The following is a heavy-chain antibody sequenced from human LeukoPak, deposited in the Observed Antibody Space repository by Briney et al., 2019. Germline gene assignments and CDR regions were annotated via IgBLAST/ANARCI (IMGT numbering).Heavy chain of an antibody. Sequence: SEALSLTCTVSGGSISSYYWSWIRQPAGKGLEWIGRIYTSGSTNYNPSLQSRVTMSVDTSKNQFSLKLSSVTAADTAVYYCARIQRSSSTRVYYHYYMDVRGKGTTVTVSS. V-gene: IGHV4-4*07. CDR3: ARIQRSSSTRVYYHYYMDV. J-gene: IGHJ6*03. D-gene: IGHD6-6*01. CDR1: GGSISSYY. CDR2: IYTSGST.